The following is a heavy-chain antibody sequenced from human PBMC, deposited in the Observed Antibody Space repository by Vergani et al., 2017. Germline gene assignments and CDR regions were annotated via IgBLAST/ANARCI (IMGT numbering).Heavy chain of an antibody. Sequence: QVQLQESGPGLVKPSQTLSLTCTVSGGSISSGGYYWSWIRQHPGKGLEWIGYIYYSGSTYYNPSLKSRVTISVDTSKNQFSLKLSSVTAADTAVYYCARGSSYYDFWSGYSDLGYFDYWGQGTQVIVSS. CDR2: IYYSGST. CDR1: GGSISSGGYY. J-gene: IGHJ4*02. CDR3: ARGSSYYDFWSGYSDLGYFDY. V-gene: IGHV4-31*03. D-gene: IGHD3-3*01.